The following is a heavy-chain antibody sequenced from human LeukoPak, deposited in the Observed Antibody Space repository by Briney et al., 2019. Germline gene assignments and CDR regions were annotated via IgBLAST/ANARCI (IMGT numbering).Heavy chain of an antibody. D-gene: IGHD3-22*01. CDR2: IAYDGSNK. CDR1: GFTFSSYG. V-gene: IGHV3-30*18. CDR3: AKDMDYYDNQRGYYFDY. J-gene: IGHJ4*02. Sequence: GGSLRLSCVASGFTFSSYGMHWVRQAPGKGLEWVALIAYDGSNKYYADSVKGRFTISRDNSKNTLSLQMNSLRAEDTAVYYCAKDMDYYDNQRGYYFDYWGQGTLVTVSP.